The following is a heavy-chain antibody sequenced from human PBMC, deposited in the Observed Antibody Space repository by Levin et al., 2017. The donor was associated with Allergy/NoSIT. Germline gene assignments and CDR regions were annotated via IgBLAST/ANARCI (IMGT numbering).Heavy chain of an antibody. CDR3: ARDGVPTNPPYGANWFAL. CDR2: INQDGTEI. CDR1: IFNFRGYW. J-gene: IGHJ5*02. Sequence: AGGSLRLSCAAPIFNFRGYWMTWVRQAPGKGLEWVANINQDGTEIYYVESVRGRFTISRDNAKDSLSLQMTNLRAEDTAVYYCARDGVPTNPPYGANWFALWGQGTQVSV. D-gene: IGHD2-8*01. V-gene: IGHV3-7*03.